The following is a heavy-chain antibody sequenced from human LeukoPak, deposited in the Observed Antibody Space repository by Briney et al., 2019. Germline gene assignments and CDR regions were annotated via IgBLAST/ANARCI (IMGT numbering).Heavy chain of an antibody. CDR1: GGTFSSYA. CDR2: IIPIFGTA. CDR3: ANDLLRDQWFGES. J-gene: IGHJ5*02. D-gene: IGHD3-10*01. Sequence: SVKVSCEASGGTFSSYAISWVRQAPGQGLEWMGGIIPIFGTANYAQKFQGRVTITADESTSTAYMELSSLRSEDTAVYFCANDLLRDQWFGESWGQGTLVTVSS. V-gene: IGHV1-69*13.